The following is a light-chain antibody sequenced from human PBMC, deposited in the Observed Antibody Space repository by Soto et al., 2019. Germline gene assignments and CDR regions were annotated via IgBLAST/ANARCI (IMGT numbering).Light chain of an antibody. CDR3: QQYESTPPT. J-gene: IGKJ2*01. CDR1: QSVSSN. Sequence: EIVMTQSPATLSVSPGERATLSCRASQSVSSNLAWYQQKPGQAPRLLIYGASTRATGIPARFSGSGSGTDFTLTITSLQAEDVAVYYCQQYESTPPTFGQGTKLEIK. V-gene: IGKV3-15*01. CDR2: GAS.